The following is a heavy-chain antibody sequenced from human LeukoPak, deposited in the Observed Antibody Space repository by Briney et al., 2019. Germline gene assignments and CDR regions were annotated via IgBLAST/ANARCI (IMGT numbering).Heavy chain of an antibody. CDR3: AVVVTAIREGFDY. D-gene: IGHD2-21*02. CDR2: IYYSGST. V-gene: IGHV4-31*02. J-gene: IGHJ4*02. Sequence: GYIYYSGSTYYNPSLKSRVTISVDTSKNQFSLKLSSVTAADTAVYYCAVVVTAIREGFDYWGQGTLVTVSS.